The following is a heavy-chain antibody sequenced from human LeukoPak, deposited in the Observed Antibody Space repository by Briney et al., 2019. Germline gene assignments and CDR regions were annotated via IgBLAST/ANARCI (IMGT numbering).Heavy chain of an antibody. CDR3: ARGGIAAAGPRGAFDI. D-gene: IGHD6-13*01. J-gene: IGHJ3*02. CDR1: GGSISSYY. Sequence: SETLSLTCTVSGGSISSYYWSCIRQPPGKGLEWIGYIYYSGSTNYNPSLKSRVTISVDTSKNQLSLKLSSVTAADTAVYYCARGGIAAAGPRGAFDIWGQGTMVTVSS. V-gene: IGHV4-59*01. CDR2: IYYSGST.